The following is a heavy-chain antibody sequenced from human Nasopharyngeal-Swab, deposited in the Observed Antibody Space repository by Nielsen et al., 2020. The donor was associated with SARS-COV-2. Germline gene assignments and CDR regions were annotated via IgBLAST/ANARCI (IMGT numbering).Heavy chain of an antibody. D-gene: IGHD3-10*01. V-gene: IGHV1-24*01. CDR3: ARDPGDYFDY. CDR1: RHTLTELS. Sequence: SPKVSCQAPRHTLTELSMHWARQAPGKGLEWMGGFDAEDGETIYAQKFQGRVTMTEDTSTDTAYMKLSSLRSEDTAVYYCARDPGDYFDYWGQGTLVTVSS. CDR2: FDAEDGET. J-gene: IGHJ4*02.